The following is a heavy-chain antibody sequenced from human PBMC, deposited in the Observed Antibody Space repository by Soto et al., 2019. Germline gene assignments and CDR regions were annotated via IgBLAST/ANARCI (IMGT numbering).Heavy chain of an antibody. CDR1: GFSFVNYA. D-gene: IGHD6-19*01. Sequence: GSLRLSCAASGFSFVNYAMNWVRQAPGKGLEWVSGLSGSGTSTYYADSVKGRFTISRDNSRDTLFLQMNSLTADDTAVYYCAKATTNGGWFNPFDSWGQGALVTVSS. CDR2: LSGSGTST. CDR3: AKATTNGGWFNPFDS. J-gene: IGHJ4*02. V-gene: IGHV3-23*01.